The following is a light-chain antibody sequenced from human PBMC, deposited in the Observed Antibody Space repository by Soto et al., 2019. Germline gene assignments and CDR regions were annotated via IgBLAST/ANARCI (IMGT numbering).Light chain of an antibody. V-gene: IGKV1-5*01. CDR2: GAS. J-gene: IGKJ1*01. CDR1: QSIRYY. Sequence: DIQLTQSPPTLSASVGDRVTITCRASQSIRYYLAWYQQMPGQAPKLLIYGASSLQSGVPSKFSGSGAGTEFPLAISRLQPDDFATYFCQHHNSYSQTFGQGTKVEIK. CDR3: QHHNSYSQT.